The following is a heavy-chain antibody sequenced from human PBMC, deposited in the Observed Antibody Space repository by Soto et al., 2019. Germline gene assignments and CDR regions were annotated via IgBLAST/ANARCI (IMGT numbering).Heavy chain of an antibody. CDR2: IFPGDSDT. CDR3: ARHSLYSGSYYYTMDV. V-gene: IGHV5-51*01. Sequence: GESLKISCQGFGYRFTSYWIGWVRQMPGKGLEWMGIIFPGDSDTRYSPSFQGQVTISADKSINTAYLQWSSLKASDTAIYYCARHSLYSGSYYYTMDVWGQGTTVTVSS. CDR1: GYRFTSYW. D-gene: IGHD1-26*01. J-gene: IGHJ6*02.